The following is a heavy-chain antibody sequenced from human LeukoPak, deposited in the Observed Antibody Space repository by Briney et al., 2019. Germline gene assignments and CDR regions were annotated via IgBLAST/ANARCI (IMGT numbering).Heavy chain of an antibody. D-gene: IGHD2-15*01. CDR2: INTNTGIP. J-gene: IGHJ5*02. Sequence: ASVKVSCKASGCTFTTYAMNWVRQAPGQGLEWMGWINTNTGIPTYAQGFTGRFVFSMDTSVSTAYLQISSLKAGDTAVYYCARGGYCSSRRCSWFDPWGQGTLVTVSS. V-gene: IGHV7-4-1*02. CDR1: GCTFTTYA. CDR3: ARGGYCSSRRCSWFDP.